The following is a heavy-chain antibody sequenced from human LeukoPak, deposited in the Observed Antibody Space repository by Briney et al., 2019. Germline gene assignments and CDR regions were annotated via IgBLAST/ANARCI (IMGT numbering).Heavy chain of an antibody. J-gene: IGHJ4*02. V-gene: IGHV1-69*06. CDR2: IIPIFGTA. CDR1: GGTFSSYA. CDR3: ASGYYYDSSGYLSSTFDY. Sequence: ASVKVSCKASGGTFSSYAISWVRQAPGQGLEWMGGIIPIFGTANYAQKFQGRVTITADKSTSTAYMELSSLRSEDTAVYYCASGYYYDSSGYLSSTFDYWGQGTLVTVSS. D-gene: IGHD3-22*01.